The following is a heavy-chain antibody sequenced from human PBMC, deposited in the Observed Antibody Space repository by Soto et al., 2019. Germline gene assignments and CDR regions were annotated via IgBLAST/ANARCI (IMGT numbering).Heavy chain of an antibody. Sequence: SETLSLTCTVSCGSLTKYYWSWIRQPAGKGLEWIGRVSTSGNVVSKASLRSRLTMSVDTSKNQFSLRLTSVTAADTAVYYCARDNNDFWSLYPLAFDYWGQGALVTVSS. CDR3: ARDNNDFWSLYPLAFDY. D-gene: IGHD3-3*01. CDR2: VSTSGNV. J-gene: IGHJ4*02. CDR1: CGSLTKYY. V-gene: IGHV4-4*07.